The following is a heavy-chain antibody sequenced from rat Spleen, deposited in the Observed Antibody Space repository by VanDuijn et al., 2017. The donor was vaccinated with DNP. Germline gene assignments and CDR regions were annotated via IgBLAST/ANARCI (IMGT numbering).Heavy chain of an antibody. V-gene: IGHV3-3*01. J-gene: IGHJ3*01. Sequence: EVQLQESGPGLVKPSQSLSLTCSVTGYSITRSYRWNWIRKFPGHKLEWMGFINSAGSTDYTPSLKSRISITRDTSKNQFFLQVNSVTTEDTATYYCARWDHYIGFAYWGQGTLVTVSS. D-gene: IGHD1-1*01. CDR1: GYSITRSYR. CDR2: INSAGST. CDR3: ARWDHYIGFAY.